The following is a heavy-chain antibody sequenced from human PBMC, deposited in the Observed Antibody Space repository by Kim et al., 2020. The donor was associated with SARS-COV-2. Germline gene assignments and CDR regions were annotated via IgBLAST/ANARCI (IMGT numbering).Heavy chain of an antibody. CDR2: IDAKGGST. J-gene: IGHJ4*02. CDR3: ARDFLGRMVTALLDY. D-gene: IGHD2-21*02. V-gene: IGHV3-64*01. Sequence: GGSLRLSCAVSGFTFSNYAMHWVRQAPGKGLEYVSAIDAKGGSTYYASSVKGRFTISRDNSKNTLYLQMGSLRPEDMAVYYCARDFLGRMVTALLDYWGQGTLVTVSS. CDR1: GFTFSNYA.